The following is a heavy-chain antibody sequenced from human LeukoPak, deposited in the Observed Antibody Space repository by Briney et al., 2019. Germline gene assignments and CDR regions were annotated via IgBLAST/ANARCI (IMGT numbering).Heavy chain of an antibody. Sequence: PSETLSLTCTVSGGSLSNYYWSWIRQPPGKGLEWIGYIYYSGSTNYNPSLKSRVTISVDTSKNQFSLKLTSVTAADTAVYYCARRSDTSGWPYDYWGQGNLVTVSS. V-gene: IGHV4-59*01. CDR2: IYYSGST. D-gene: IGHD6-19*01. J-gene: IGHJ4*02. CDR1: GGSLSNYY. CDR3: ARRSDTSGWPYDY.